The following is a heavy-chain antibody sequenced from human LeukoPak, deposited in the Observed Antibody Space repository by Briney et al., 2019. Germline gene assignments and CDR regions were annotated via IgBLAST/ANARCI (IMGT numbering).Heavy chain of an antibody. V-gene: IGHV3-30*04. CDR1: GFTFDRFT. CDR2: ISYDGSNK. Sequence: GGSLRLSCAASGFTFDRFTIHWVRQTPGKGLEWVAVISYDGSNKYYADSVKGRFTISRDNSKNTLYLQMNSLRAEDTAVYYCARVMGRYCSSTSCYVDYWGQGTLVTVSS. J-gene: IGHJ4*02. CDR3: ARVMGRYCSSTSCYVDY. D-gene: IGHD2-2*01.